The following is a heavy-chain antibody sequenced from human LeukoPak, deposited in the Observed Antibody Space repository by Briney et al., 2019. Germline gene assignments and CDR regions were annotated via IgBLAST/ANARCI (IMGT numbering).Heavy chain of an antibody. V-gene: IGHV3-30*04. J-gene: IGHJ4*02. CDR3: AKAPVTSCRGAYCYPFDS. CDR1: GFTFSSYA. Sequence: RGRSLRLSCAASGFTFSSYAMHWVRQAPGKGLEWVAVISYDGSNKYYADSVRGRFTISRDNSKNTLYLQMNSLRAEDAAVYFCAKAPVTSCRGAYCYPFDSWGQGTLVTVSS. CDR2: ISYDGSNK. D-gene: IGHD2-21*01.